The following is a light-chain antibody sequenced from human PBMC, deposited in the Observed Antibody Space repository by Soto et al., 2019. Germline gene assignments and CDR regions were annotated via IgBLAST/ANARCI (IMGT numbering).Light chain of an antibody. CDR2: AAS. J-gene: IGKJ4*01. CDR1: QGIRND. Sequence: AIQMTQSPSSLSASVGDRVTITCRASQGIRNDLGWYQQKPGKAPKLLIYAASSLQSGVPSRFIGSGSGTDFTLTISSMQPEDFATYYCLQDYNYPLTFGGGTKVEIK. CDR3: LQDYNYPLT. V-gene: IGKV1-6*01.